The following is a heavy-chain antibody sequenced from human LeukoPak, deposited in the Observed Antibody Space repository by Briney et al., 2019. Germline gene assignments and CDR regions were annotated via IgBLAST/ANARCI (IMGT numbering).Heavy chain of an antibody. CDR2: ISSSSSYT. CDR1: GFTFSDYY. V-gene: IGHV3-11*06. D-gene: IGHD3-10*01. Sequence: PGGSLRLSCAASGFTFSDYYMSWIRQAPGKGLEWVSYISSSSSYTNYADSVKGRFTISRDNAKNSLYLQMNSLRAEDTAVYYCARDSNYYGSGSYPGDFDPWGQGTLVTVSS. CDR3: ARDSNYYGSGSYPGDFDP. J-gene: IGHJ5*02.